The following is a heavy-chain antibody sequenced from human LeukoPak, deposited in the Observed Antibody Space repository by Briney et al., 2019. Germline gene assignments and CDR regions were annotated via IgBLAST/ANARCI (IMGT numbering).Heavy chain of an antibody. V-gene: IGHV3-74*01. J-gene: IGHJ6*03. CDR1: GLNLSINY. CDR3: ARSVEGYCRGGSCYSYSYYMDV. D-gene: IGHD2-15*01. Sequence: GGSLRLSCAASGLNLSINYMNWVRQAPGKGLVWVSRINSDGSSTSYADSVKGRFTISRDNAKNTLYLQMNSLRAEDTAVYYCARSVEGYCRGGSCYSYSYYMDVWGKGTTVTVSS. CDR2: INSDGSST.